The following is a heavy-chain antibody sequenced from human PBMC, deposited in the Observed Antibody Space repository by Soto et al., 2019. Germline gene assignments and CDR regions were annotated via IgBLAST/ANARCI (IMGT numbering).Heavy chain of an antibody. CDR2: INAGNGNT. CDR1: GYTFTSYA. Sequence: QVQLVQSGAEVKKPGASVKVSCKASGYTFTSYAMHWVRQAPGQRLEWMGWINAGNGNTNYSQKFQGRVTITRDTSASTAYMELSSLRSEDTAVYYCARGPYYDSSGYYYYFDYWGQGTLVTVSS. V-gene: IGHV1-3*01. D-gene: IGHD3-22*01. CDR3: ARGPYYDSSGYYYYFDY. J-gene: IGHJ4*02.